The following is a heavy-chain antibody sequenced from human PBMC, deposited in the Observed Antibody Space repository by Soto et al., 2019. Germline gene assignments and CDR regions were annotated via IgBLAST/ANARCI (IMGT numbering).Heavy chain of an antibody. Sequence: SETLSLTCAVSGGSISSGGYSWSWVRQPPGKGLEWIGYIYHSGSTYYNPSLKSRVTISVDRSKNQFSLKLSSVTAADTAVYYCARNMVRGAPNWFDPWGQGTLVTVSS. CDR3: ARNMVRGAPNWFDP. J-gene: IGHJ5*02. CDR2: IYHSGST. CDR1: GGSISSGGYS. V-gene: IGHV4-30-2*01. D-gene: IGHD3-10*01.